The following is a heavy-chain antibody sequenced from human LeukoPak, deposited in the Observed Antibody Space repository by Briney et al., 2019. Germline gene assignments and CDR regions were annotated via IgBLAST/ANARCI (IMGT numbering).Heavy chain of an antibody. V-gene: IGHV4-38-2*02. D-gene: IGHD4-17*01. CDR1: GYSISSGYY. J-gene: IGHJ5*02. CDR2: IYTSGST. Sequence: SETLSLTCTVSGYSISSGYYWGWVRQPPGKGLQWIGSIYTSGSTTYNPSLKSRVTMSVDTSKSQFSLNLMSVTAADTAVYYCTRDTGTTGEVKFDPWGQGTLVTVSS. CDR3: TRDTGTTGEVKFDP.